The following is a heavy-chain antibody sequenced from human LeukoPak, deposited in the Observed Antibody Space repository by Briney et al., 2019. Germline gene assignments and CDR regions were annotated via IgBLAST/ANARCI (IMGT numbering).Heavy chain of an antibody. Sequence: GGSLRLSCAASGFPFSNNAMSWVRQAPGKGLEWVSAFGGDRVAHYADSVKGRFTISKDDSKSTLYLQMNRLRAEDTGVYYCTKDLLAWAFDYWGQGILVTVSS. J-gene: IGHJ4*02. CDR3: TKDLLAWAFDY. V-gene: IGHV3-23*01. D-gene: IGHD1-26*01. CDR1: GFPFSNNA. CDR2: FGGDRVA.